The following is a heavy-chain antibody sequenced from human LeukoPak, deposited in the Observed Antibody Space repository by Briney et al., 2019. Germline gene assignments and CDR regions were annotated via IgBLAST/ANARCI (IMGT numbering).Heavy chain of an antibody. CDR3: ATRGGYSNYYYYGMDV. CDR2: IYYSGST. D-gene: IGHD2-15*01. Sequence: ASETLSLTCTVSGGSISSYYWSWIRQPPGKGLEWIGYIYYSGSTNYNPSLKSRVTISVDTSKNQFSLKLSSVTAADTAVYYCATRGGYSNYYYYGMDVWGQGTTVTVSS. CDR1: GGSISSYY. J-gene: IGHJ6*02. V-gene: IGHV4-59*08.